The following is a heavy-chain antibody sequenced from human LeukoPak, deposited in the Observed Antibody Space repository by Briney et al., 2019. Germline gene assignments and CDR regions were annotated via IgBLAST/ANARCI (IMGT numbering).Heavy chain of an antibody. Sequence: PGGSLRLSCAASGFTFSSYGMHWVRQAPGKGLEWVAIIWYDGSNKYYADSVKGRFTISRDNSKNTLYLQMNSLRAEDTAVYYCARARVAGPTYYYYYGRDVWGQGTTVTVSS. CDR2: IWYDGSNK. D-gene: IGHD6-19*01. CDR1: GFTFSSYG. J-gene: IGHJ6*02. CDR3: ARARVAGPTYYYYYGRDV. V-gene: IGHV3-33*01.